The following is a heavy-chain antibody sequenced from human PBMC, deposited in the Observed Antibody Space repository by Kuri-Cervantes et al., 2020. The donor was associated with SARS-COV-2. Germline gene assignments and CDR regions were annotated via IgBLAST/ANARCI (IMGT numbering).Heavy chain of an antibody. Sequence: GESLKISCAASGFTFSSYAMHWVRQAPGKGLEWVAVISYDGSNKYYADSVKGRFTISRDNSKNTLYLQMNILRAEDTAVYYCATDYDYGDGIDYWGQGTLVTVSS. D-gene: IGHD4-17*01. CDR1: GFTFSSYA. CDR3: ATDYDYGDGIDY. CDR2: ISYDGSNK. J-gene: IGHJ4*02. V-gene: IGHV3-30*04.